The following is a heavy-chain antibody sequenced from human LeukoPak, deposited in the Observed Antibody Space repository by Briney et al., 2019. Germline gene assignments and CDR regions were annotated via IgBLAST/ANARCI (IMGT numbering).Heavy chain of an antibody. CDR1: GFTFSSYA. Sequence: GRSLRLSCAASGFTFSSYAMHWVRQAPGKGLEWVAVISYDGGNKYYADSVKGRLTISRDNSENTLYLQMNSLRNEDTAVYFCASPSRGGWSHPQDYWGQGTLVTVSS. CDR3: ASPSRGGWSHPQDY. D-gene: IGHD6-19*01. CDR2: ISYDGGNK. V-gene: IGHV3-30*07. J-gene: IGHJ4*02.